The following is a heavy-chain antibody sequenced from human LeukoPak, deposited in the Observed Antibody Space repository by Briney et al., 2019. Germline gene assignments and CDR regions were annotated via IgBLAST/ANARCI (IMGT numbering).Heavy chain of an antibody. CDR3: AREAHGKASGYSWVNWFDP. D-gene: IGHD3-3*01. V-gene: IGHV4-30-4*08. Sequence: PSETLSLTCTVSGGSISSGDYYWSWIRQPPGKGLEWIGYIYYSGSTYYNPSLKSRVTISVDTSKNQFSLKLSSVTAADTAVYYCAREAHGKASGYSWVNWFDPWGQGTLVTVSS. CDR2: IYYSGST. CDR1: GGSISSGDYY. J-gene: IGHJ5*02.